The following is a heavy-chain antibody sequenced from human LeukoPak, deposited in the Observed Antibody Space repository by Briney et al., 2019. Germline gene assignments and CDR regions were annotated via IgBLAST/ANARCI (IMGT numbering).Heavy chain of an antibody. Sequence: GGSLRLSCAASGFTFSSYSMNWVRQAPGKGLEWVSYISSSSSTIYYADSVKGRFTISRDNAKNSLYLQMNSLRDEDTAVYYCARGRVVVPAAFLDYWGQGTLVTVSS. CDR3: ARGRVVVPAAFLDY. J-gene: IGHJ4*02. V-gene: IGHV3-48*02. CDR2: ISSSSSTI. CDR1: GFTFSSYS. D-gene: IGHD2-2*01.